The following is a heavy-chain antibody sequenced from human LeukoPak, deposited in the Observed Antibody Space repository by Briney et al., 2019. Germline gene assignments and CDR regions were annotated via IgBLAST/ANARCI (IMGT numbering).Heavy chain of an antibody. CDR1: GGSISSYY. CDR3: ARGEGGWYFDL. CDR2: IYYSGST. Sequence: SETLSLTCTVSGGSISSYYWSWIRQPPGKGLEWIGYIYYSGSTNYNPSLKSRVTISVDTSKKQFSLKLSSLTAADTAVYYCARGEGGWYFDLWGRGTLVTVSS. V-gene: IGHV4-59*12. J-gene: IGHJ2*01.